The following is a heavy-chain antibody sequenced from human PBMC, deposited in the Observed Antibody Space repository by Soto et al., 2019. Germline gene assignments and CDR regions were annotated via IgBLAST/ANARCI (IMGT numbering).Heavy chain of an antibody. CDR3: ARGLRTGNYGMDV. V-gene: IGHV1-69*13. CDR1: GCTLDNYA. Sequence: VKVSCKASGCTLDNYAVSWVLQAPGQGLEWMGGIIPMFETVNYAQRFQGRLTIAADESTSTAYMELTSLTSADKAIYFCARGLRTGNYGMDVWGQGTTVTVYS. D-gene: IGHD2-15*01. J-gene: IGHJ6*02. CDR2: IIPMFETV.